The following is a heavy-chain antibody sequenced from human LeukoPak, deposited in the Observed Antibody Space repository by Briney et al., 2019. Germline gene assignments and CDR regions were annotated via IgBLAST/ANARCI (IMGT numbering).Heavy chain of an antibody. D-gene: IGHD5-12*01. V-gene: IGHV3-23*01. Sequence: GGSLRLSCAASGFTFSSYAMSWVRQAPGKGLEWVSAISGSGGSTYYADSVKGRFTISRDNSKNTLYLQMNSLRAEDTAVYYCARDFGGGYDSAYYFDYWGQGTLVTVSS. CDR2: ISGSGGST. CDR3: ARDFGGGYDSAYYFDY. CDR1: GFTFSSYA. J-gene: IGHJ4*02.